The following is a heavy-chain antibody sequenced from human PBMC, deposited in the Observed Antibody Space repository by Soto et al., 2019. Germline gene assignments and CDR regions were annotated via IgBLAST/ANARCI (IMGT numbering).Heavy chain of an antibody. J-gene: IGHJ5*02. CDR2: IFYDGSRK. CDR3: VRDESDNDGNWFDL. D-gene: IGHD5-12*01. Sequence: QVQLVESGGGVVQPGRSLKLSCEASGFTFSHFGMHWVRQAPGRGLEWVAVIFYDGSRKEYAASLKGRFSISRDNSKNTLYLQMNSLRVEDTAMYYCVRDESDNDGNWFDLWGQGALVTVSA. CDR1: GFTFSHFG. V-gene: IGHV3-33*01.